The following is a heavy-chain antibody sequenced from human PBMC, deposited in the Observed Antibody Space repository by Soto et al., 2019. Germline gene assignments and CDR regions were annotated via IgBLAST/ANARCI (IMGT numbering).Heavy chain of an antibody. CDR3: ATRTKIAAAGSGRNWLDP. CDR1: GGSVTNSSYY. Sequence: PSDTLSLTCTVSGGSVTNSSYYWGWIRQSPGKGLEWIGSVYYRGRSYSKSSVKSRVTISVDTSKNQFSLKLSSVTASDTAVYYCATRTKIAAAGSGRNWLDPWGQGNMVIVYS. J-gene: IGHJ5*02. V-gene: IGHV4-39*01. D-gene: IGHD6-13*01. CDR2: VYYRGRS.